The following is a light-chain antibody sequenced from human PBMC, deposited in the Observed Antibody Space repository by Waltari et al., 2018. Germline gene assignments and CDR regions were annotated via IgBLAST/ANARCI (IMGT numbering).Light chain of an antibody. CDR3: QHYGDWPPQWT. Sequence: EIVMTQSPVTLSVSPGERATLPCRASQSVASRLAWYNQTPCPAPSLLIYSASTRATGVPDRFSGSGSWTEFTLTISSLQSEDFGIYYCQHYGDWPPQWTFGQGTKVEIK. CDR1: QSVASR. J-gene: IGKJ1*01. V-gene: IGKV3-15*01. CDR2: SAS.